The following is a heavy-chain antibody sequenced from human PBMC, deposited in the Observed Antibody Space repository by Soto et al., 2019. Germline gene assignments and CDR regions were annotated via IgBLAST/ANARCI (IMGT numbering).Heavy chain of an antibody. V-gene: IGHV4-30-4*01. D-gene: IGHD2-15*01. CDR3: ARDEVEYCSGGSCYSSYYYYGMDV. CDR2: IYYSGST. Sequence: QVQLQESGPGLVKPSQTLSLTCTVSGGSISSGDYYWSWIRQPPGKGLEWIGYIYYSGSTYYNPALKSRVTISVDTSKNQFSLKLSSVTAADTAVYYCARDEVEYCSGGSCYSSYYYYGMDVWGQGTTVTVSS. J-gene: IGHJ6*02. CDR1: GGSISSGDYY.